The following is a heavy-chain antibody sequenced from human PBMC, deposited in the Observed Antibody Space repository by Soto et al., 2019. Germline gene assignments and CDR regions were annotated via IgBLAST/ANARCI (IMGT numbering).Heavy chain of an antibody. CDR3: AKDGWFGDPNWFDP. J-gene: IGHJ5*02. V-gene: IGHV3-23*01. Sequence: EMQVLESGGNLVQPGGSLRLSCVASGFTFRNYAMSWIRQSPGKGLEWVSGISSTAISTYYADSVKGRFTISRDNSENTVYLQMNNLTAEDTAIYHCAKDGWFGDPNWFDPWGQGTLVTVSS. CDR2: ISSTAIST. CDR1: GFTFRNYA. D-gene: IGHD3-10*01.